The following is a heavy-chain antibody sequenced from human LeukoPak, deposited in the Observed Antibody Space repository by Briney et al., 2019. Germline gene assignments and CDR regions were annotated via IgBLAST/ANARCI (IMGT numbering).Heavy chain of an antibody. V-gene: IGHV4-4*07. CDR1: GGSISTYY. CDR3: ARELKGVYGSESYFADHFDY. Sequence: SETLSLTCTVSGGSISTYYWSWLRQSAGKGLEWIGRIFSSGTSNYSPSLQGRVTMSVDTSKNQFSLRLSSVTAADTAVYYCARELKGVYGSESYFADHFDYWGQGILVTVSS. J-gene: IGHJ4*02. CDR2: IFSSGTS. D-gene: IGHD3-10*01.